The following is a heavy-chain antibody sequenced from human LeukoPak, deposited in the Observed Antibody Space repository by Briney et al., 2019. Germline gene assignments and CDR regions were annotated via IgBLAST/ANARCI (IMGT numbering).Heavy chain of an antibody. J-gene: IGHJ6*02. D-gene: IGHD1-7*01. V-gene: IGHV1-2*02. CDR1: GYTFTGYY. Sequence: ASVKVPCKASGYTFTGYYMHWVRQAPGQGPEWMGWINPNSGGTNYAQKFQGRVTMTRDTSISTAYMGLSRLRSDDTAVYYCARETTLYYGMDVWGQGTTVTVSS. CDR3: ARETTLYYGMDV. CDR2: INPNSGGT.